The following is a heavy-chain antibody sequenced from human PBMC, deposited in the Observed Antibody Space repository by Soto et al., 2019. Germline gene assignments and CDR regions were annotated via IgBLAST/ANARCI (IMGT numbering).Heavy chain of an antibody. V-gene: IGHV1-18*01. CDR3: ARTQITMVRGVIIYGWFDP. J-gene: IGHJ5*02. CDR2: ISAYNGNT. Sequence: ASVKVXCKASGYTXTSYGISWVRQSPGQGLEWMGWISAYNGNTNYAQKLQGRVTMTTDTSTSTAYMELRSLRSDDTAVYYCARTQITMVRGVIIYGWFDPWGQGTLVTASS. D-gene: IGHD3-10*01. CDR1: GYTXTSYG.